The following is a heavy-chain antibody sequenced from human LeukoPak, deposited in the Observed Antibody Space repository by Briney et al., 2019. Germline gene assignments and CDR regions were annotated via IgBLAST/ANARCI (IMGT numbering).Heavy chain of an antibody. CDR2: INPISGVA. Sequence: ASVKVSCKTSGYNFNGFYMHWVRQAPGQGLEWMRWINPISGVAIYAQKFQGRVTTTRDTSISTAYMELINLRSDDTAIYYCARDIAAGTPRAFDIWGQGAMVTVSS. CDR1: GYNFNGFY. J-gene: IGHJ3*02. CDR3: ARDIAAGTPRAFDI. V-gene: IGHV1-2*02. D-gene: IGHD6-25*01.